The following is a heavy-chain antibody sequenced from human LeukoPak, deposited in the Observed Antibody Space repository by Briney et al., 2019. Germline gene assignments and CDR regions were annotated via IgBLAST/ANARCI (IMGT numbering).Heavy chain of an antibody. D-gene: IGHD2-2*01. J-gene: IGHJ4*02. CDR1: GYSFTSSYW. CDR2: IYPADFNT. V-gene: IGHV5-51*01. Sequence: GESLKISCKASGYSFTSSYWIGWVRQTPGKGLEWMGVIYPADFNTIYSPSFQGQVTISADKSTSTAYLQWTSLKASDTGMYYCVRRPAGPRTLDYWGKGTLVTVSS. CDR3: VRRPAGPRTLDY.